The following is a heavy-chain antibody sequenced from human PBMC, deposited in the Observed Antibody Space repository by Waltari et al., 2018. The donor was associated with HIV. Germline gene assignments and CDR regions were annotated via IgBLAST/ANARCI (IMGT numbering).Heavy chain of an antibody. D-gene: IGHD2-21*02. CDR1: GFTVSSNY. J-gene: IGHJ4*02. Sequence: EVQLVETGGGLIQPGGSLRLSCAASGFTVSSNYMSWVRQAPGKGLEWVSVIYSGGSTYYADSVKGRFTISRDNSKNTLYLQMNSLRAEDTAVYYCAVCGGDCYSWYYFDYWGQGTLVTVSS. CDR3: AVCGGDCYSWYYFDY. CDR2: IYSGGST. V-gene: IGHV3-53*02.